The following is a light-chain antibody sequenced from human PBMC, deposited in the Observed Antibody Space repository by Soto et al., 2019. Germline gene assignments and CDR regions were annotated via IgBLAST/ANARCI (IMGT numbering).Light chain of an antibody. V-gene: IGLV2-23*02. CDR2: EVT. CDR1: SGDVGNYNL. CDR3: CSYTGVSTV. J-gene: IGLJ3*02. Sequence: QSALTQPASVSGSPWQAITISCTGTSGDVGNYNLVSWYQQHPGKAPKLMIYEVTERPSGVSFRFSGSKSGNTASLTISGLQAEDEAVYYCCSYTGVSTVFGGGTKLTVL.